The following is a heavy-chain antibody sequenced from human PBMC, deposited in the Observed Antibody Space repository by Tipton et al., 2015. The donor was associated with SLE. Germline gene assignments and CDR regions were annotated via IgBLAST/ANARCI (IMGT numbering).Heavy chain of an antibody. D-gene: IGHD6-19*01. CDR2: IYTSGST. CDR3: ASSRGVAVRAFDI. Sequence: TLSLTCTVSGGSISSYYWSWIRQPPGTGLEWIGYIYTSGSTNYNPSLKSRVTISVDTSKNQFSLKLSSVTAADTAVYYCASSRGVAVRAFDIWGQGTMVTVSS. J-gene: IGHJ3*02. V-gene: IGHV4-4*08. CDR1: GGSISSYY.